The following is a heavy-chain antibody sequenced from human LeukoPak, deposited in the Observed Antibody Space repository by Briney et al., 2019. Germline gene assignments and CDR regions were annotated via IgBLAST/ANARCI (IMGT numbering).Heavy chain of an antibody. J-gene: IGHJ3*02. D-gene: IGHD3-22*01. Sequence: SETLSLTCTVSGGSISSSSYYWGWIRQPPGKGLEWIGSIYYSGSTYYNPSLKSRVTISVDTSKNQFSLKLSSVTAADTAVYYCAKGHYYPSPDASDIWGQGTMVTVSS. CDR2: IYYSGST. CDR3: AKGHYYPSPDASDI. V-gene: IGHV4-39*01. CDR1: GGSISSSSYY.